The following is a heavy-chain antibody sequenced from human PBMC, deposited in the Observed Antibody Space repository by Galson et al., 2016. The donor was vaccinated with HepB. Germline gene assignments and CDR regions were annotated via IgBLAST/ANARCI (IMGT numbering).Heavy chain of an antibody. D-gene: IGHD2-21*01. J-gene: IGHJ3*01. CDR3: RGVGDETPDGGVVG. V-gene: IGHV5-10-1*01. Sequence: QSGAEVKKPGESLRISCKGSGYNFTNFWITWVRQIPGKGLEWMGRIDPSDSYASYAPSFEGHVTISVDKSIATVYLQWSSLKASDTAMYYCRGVGDETPDGGVVGWGQGTMVIVS. CDR1: GYNFTNFW. CDR2: IDPSDSYA.